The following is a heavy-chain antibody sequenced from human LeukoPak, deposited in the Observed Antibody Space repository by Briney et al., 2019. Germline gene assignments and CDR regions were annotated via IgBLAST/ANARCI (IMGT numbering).Heavy chain of an antibody. V-gene: IGHV3-23*01. CDR2: ISNNGGYT. J-gene: IGHJ4*02. CDR1: GFTFSSSA. D-gene: IGHD5-12*01. CDR3: ARLVDSHIGGYSGPFDY. Sequence: GGSLRLSCAASGFTFSSSAMSWVRQAPGKGLEWVSAISNNGGYTYYADSVQGRFTISRDNSKSTLCLQMNSLRAEDTAVYYCARLVDSHIGGYSGPFDYWGQGTLVTVSS.